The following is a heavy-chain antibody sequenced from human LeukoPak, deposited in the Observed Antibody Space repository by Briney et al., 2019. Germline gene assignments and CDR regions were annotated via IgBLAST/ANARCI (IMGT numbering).Heavy chain of an antibody. CDR2: IYPRDGST. J-gene: IGHJ4*02. Sequence: ASVKVSCKASGNTFTSNYIHWVRQAPGQGLEWMGMIYPRDGSTSYAQKFQGRVTVTRDTSTSTVHMELSGLRSEDTAVYYCARDQEGFDYWGQGTLVTVSS. V-gene: IGHV1-46*01. CDR3: ARDQEGFDY. CDR1: GNTFTSNY.